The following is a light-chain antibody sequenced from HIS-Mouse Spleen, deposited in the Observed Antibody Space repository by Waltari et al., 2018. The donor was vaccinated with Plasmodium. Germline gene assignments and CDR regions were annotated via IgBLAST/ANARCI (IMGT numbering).Light chain of an antibody. CDR2: KAS. J-gene: IGKJ1*01. CDR3: QQYNSYSRT. CDR1: QSISSW. V-gene: IGKV1-5*03. Sequence: DIQMTQSPSTLSASVGDRVTITCLASQSISSWLAWYQQKPGKAPKLLIYKASSLEIGVPSRFSGSGSGTEFTLTISSLQPDDFATYYCQQYNSYSRTFGQGTKVEIK.